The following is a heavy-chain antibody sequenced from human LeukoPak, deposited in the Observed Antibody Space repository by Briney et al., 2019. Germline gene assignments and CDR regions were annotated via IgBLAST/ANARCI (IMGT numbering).Heavy chain of an antibody. D-gene: IGHD3-3*01. V-gene: IGHV3-23*01. CDR1: GFTFSTYA. CDR3: AKEVDFWSGYCDY. CDR2: ISGSGSGSGTST. Sequence: GGSLRLSCVASGFTFSTYAMSWLRHAPGKGLEWVSGISGSGSGSGTSTSYADSVRARFTISRDNPNNTLFLQMNSLRAEDTAVYYCAKEVDFWSGYCDYWGQGTLVTVSS. J-gene: IGHJ4*02.